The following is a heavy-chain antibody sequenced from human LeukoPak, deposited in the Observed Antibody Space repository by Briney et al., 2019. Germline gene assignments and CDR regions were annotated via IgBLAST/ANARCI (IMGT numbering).Heavy chain of an antibody. D-gene: IGHD2-8*01. CDR3: ERASFNVVFGNWFDP. Sequence: SETLSLTCTVSSGSIGSSSNYWGWIRQAPGKGLEWIGNVYYSGSTFYNPSLKSRVTISVDTSKNQFSLKLRSVTAADTAIYYCERASFNVVFGNWFDPWGQGTLVTVSS. CDR2: VYYSGST. J-gene: IGHJ5*02. V-gene: IGHV4-39*01. CDR1: SGSIGSSSNY.